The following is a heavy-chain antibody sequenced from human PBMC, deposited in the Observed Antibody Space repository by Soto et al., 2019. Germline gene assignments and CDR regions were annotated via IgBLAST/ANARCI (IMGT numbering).Heavy chain of an antibody. D-gene: IGHD6-19*01. Sequence: QDQLVQSGAEVKKPGASVTVSCKASGYSFTNYGITWVRQAPGQGHEWMGWISGFNGNTHYAQKLQGRVTMTTDASTSTAYMELRSLRSDDTAVYYCARDRGVAPPVAGNTHYYYYMDVWGKGTTVTVSS. CDR1: GYSFTNYG. J-gene: IGHJ6*03. CDR2: ISGFNGNT. V-gene: IGHV1-18*01. CDR3: ARDRGVAPPVAGNTHYYYYMDV.